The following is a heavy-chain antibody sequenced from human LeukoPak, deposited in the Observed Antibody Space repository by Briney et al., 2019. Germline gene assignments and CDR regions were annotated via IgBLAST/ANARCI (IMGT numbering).Heavy chain of an antibody. V-gene: IGHV3-21*01. CDR3: ARAQVQRLYYFDY. D-gene: IGHD1-1*01. Sequence: GRSLRLSCAASGFTFSSYSMNWVRQAPGKGLEWVSSISSSSSYIYYADSVKGRFTISRDNAKNSLYLQMNSLRAEDTAVYYCARAQVQRLYYFDYWGQGTLVTVSS. CDR2: ISSSSSYI. J-gene: IGHJ4*02. CDR1: GFTFSSYS.